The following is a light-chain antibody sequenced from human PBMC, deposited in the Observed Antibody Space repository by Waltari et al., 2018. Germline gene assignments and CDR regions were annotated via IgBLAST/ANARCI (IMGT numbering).Light chain of an antibody. CDR3: AAWDDSLNGRSV. CDR2: NNN. J-gene: IGLJ1*01. Sequence: QSVLTQPPSASGTPGQRVTISCSGSSSNIGRNTVHWYQQLPGTAPKLLIYNNNQRPSGVPDRFSGSKSGTSASLVLSGLQSDEEADYYCAAWDDSLNGRSVFGTGTEVTVL. CDR1: SSNIGRNT. V-gene: IGLV1-44*01.